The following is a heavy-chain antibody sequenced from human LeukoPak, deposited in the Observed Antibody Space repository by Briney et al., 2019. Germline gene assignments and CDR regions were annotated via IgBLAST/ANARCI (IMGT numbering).Heavy chain of an antibody. J-gene: IGHJ5*02. CDR1: GYNFASYW. V-gene: IGHV5-51*01. CDR2: IYPADSDI. CDR3: ARQEYCSGGSCYTWFDP. Sequence: GESLKISCQGSGYNFASYWIGWVRQMPGKGLEWMGIIYPADSDIRYSPSFQGQVTISADKSISTAYLQWSSLKASDTAMYYCARQEYCSGGSCYTWFDPWGQGTLVTVSS. D-gene: IGHD2-15*01.